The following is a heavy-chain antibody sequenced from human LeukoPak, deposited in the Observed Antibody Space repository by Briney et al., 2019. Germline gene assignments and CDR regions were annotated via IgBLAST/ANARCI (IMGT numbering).Heavy chain of an antibody. V-gene: IGHV3-21*01. D-gene: IGHD3-9*01. CDR3: ASSYYDILTGYYRPGLFDY. CDR2: ISSSSSYI. CDR1: EFTFSSYS. J-gene: IGHJ4*02. Sequence: SGGSLRLSCAASEFTFSSYSMNWVRQAPGKGLEWVSSISSSSSYIYYADSVKGRFTISRDNAKNSLYLQMNSLRAEDTAVYYCASSYYDILTGYYRPGLFDYWGQGTLVTVSS.